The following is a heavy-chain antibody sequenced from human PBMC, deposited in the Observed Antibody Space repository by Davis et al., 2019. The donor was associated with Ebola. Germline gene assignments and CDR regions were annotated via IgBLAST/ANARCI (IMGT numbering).Heavy chain of an antibody. J-gene: IGHJ4*02. CDR3: ARGEQNYYDSSGYYYPVDY. Sequence: GESLKISCAASGFTFSSYSMNWVRQAPGKGLEWVSSISSSSSYIYYADSVKGRFTISRDNAKNTLYLQMNSLRAEDTAVYYCARGEQNYYDSSGYYYPVDYWGQGTLVTVSS. V-gene: IGHV3-21*01. CDR1: GFTFSSYS. D-gene: IGHD3-22*01. CDR2: ISSSSSYI.